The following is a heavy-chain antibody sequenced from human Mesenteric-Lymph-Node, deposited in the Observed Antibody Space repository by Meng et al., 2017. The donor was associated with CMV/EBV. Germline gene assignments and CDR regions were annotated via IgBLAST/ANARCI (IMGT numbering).Heavy chain of an antibody. CDR1: GGSFSGYY. CDR3: ARGEYSRSVDH. J-gene: IGHJ4*02. D-gene: IGHD6-6*01. CDR2: INHSGST. V-gene: IGHV4-34*01. Sequence: SETLSLTCAVYGGSFSGYYWSWIRQPPGKGLEWIGEINHSGSTNYNPSLKSRVTISVDTSKNQFSLKLSSVTAADTAVYYCARGEYSRSVDHWGQGTLVTVSS.